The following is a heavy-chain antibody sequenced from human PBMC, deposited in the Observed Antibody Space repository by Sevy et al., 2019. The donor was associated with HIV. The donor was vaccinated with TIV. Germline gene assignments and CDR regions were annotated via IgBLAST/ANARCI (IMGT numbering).Heavy chain of an antibody. J-gene: IGHJ5*02. Sequence: ASVKVSCKASGYTFTSYDINWVRQATGQGLEWMGWMNPNSGNTGNAQKFQGRVTMTRNTSISTAYMELSSLRSEDTAVYYCASVLSYQLLNRWGQGTLVTVSS. V-gene: IGHV1-8*01. CDR3: ASVLSYQLLNR. CDR2: MNPNSGNT. CDR1: GYTFTSYD. D-gene: IGHD2-2*01.